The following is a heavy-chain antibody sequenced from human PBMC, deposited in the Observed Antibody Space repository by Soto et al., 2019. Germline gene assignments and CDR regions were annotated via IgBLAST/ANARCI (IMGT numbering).Heavy chain of an antibody. CDR2: GYYSGST. Sequence: SDTLSLTCTVSGASMSNYYGSWIRQPPGKGLEDIGYGYYSGSTDYNPSLKTRVTISVDTSNNQFSLKLSYVTAADTAIYYCARSGHTFGGVVWGQGILVTVSS. V-gene: IGHV4-59*01. CDR3: ARSGHTFGGVV. D-gene: IGHD3-16*01. CDR1: GASMSNYY. J-gene: IGHJ4*02.